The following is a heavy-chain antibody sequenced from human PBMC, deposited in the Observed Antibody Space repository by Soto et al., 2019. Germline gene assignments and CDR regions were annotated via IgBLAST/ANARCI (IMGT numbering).Heavy chain of an antibody. CDR3: VKNSGWFNT. CDR1: GFSFSSTD. CDR2: ILDTGTTV. V-gene: IGHV3-23*01. Sequence: EFQVLESGGGWVQPGGSLRLSCAASGFSFSSTDMSWVRQAPDKGLEWVSTILDTGTTVFYADSVKGRFTVSRDNSHNTLSVQMNNLRADDTAVYYCVKNSGWFNTWGQGTLVAVSS. J-gene: IGHJ5*02. D-gene: IGHD3-10*01.